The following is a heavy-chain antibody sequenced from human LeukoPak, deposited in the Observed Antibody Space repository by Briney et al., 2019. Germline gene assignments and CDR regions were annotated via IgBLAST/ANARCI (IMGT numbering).Heavy chain of an antibody. CDR1: GGSISSGGYY. CDR2: IYYSGST. D-gene: IGHD6-19*01. V-gene: IGHV4-31*03. Sequence: SETLSLTCTVSGGSISSGGYYWSWIRQHPGKGLEWTGYIYYSGSTYYNPSLKSRVTISVDTSKNQFSLKLSSVTAADTAVYYCARDRLGGSGWTPYYYYGMDVWGQGTTVTVSS. J-gene: IGHJ6*02. CDR3: ARDRLGGSGWTPYYYYGMDV.